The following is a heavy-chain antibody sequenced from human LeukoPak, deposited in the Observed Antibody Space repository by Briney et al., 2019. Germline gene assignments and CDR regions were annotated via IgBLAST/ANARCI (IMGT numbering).Heavy chain of an antibody. CDR1: GYTFTGYF. J-gene: IGHJ4*02. CDR3: ARDLGTSGSYEVY. V-gene: IGHV1-18*04. D-gene: IGHD1-26*01. CDR2: ISAYNGDT. Sequence: GASVKVSCKASGYTFTGYFMHWVRQAPGQGLEWMGWISAYNGDTNYAQKVQDRVTMTTDTSTSTAYMELRSLRSDDTAVYYCARDLGTSGSYEVYWGQGTLVTVSS.